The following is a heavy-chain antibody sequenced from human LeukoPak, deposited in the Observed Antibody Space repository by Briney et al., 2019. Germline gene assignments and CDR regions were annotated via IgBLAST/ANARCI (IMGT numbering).Heavy chain of an antibody. V-gene: IGHV4-34*01. J-gene: IGHJ4*02. Sequence: AETLSLSCAVYGGSFSGYYWSWIRQPPGKGLEWIGEINHSGSTNYNPSLKSRGTISVDTSKNQFSLKVSSVTAADTAVYYCAGRGAPVAGAASFDFWGEGTLVTVSS. CDR2: INHSGST. CDR1: GGSFSGYY. D-gene: IGHD6-19*01. CDR3: AGRGAPVAGAASFDF.